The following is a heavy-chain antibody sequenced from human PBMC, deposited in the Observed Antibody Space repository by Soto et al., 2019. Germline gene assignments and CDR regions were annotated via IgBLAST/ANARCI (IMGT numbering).Heavy chain of an antibody. CDR2: IWYDGSNK. J-gene: IGHJ6*03. CDR1: GFTFSSYG. D-gene: IGHD5-12*01. CDR3: AREPHPPYSGCDLPLDYYYYYMDV. V-gene: IGHV3-33*01. Sequence: QVQLVESGGGVVQPGRSLRLSCAASGFTFSSYGMHWVRQAPGKGLEWGAVIWYDGSNKYYADSVKGRFTISRDNSKNTLYLQMNSLRAEDTAVYYCAREPHPPYSGCDLPLDYYYYYMDVWGKGTTVTVSS.